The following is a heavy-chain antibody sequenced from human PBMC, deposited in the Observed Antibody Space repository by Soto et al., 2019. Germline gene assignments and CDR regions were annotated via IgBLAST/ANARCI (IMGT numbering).Heavy chain of an antibody. D-gene: IGHD3-3*01. CDR3: ARHAPNYDFWSGYYTGWFDP. CDR2: IYYSGST. V-gene: IGHV4-59*08. Sequence: QVQLQESGPGLVKPSETLSLTCTVSGGSISSYYWSWIRQPPGKGLEWIGYIYYSGSTNYNPSLKRRVTIAVATSKNQFSLKLSAVTAADTAVYYCARHAPNYDFWSGYYTGWFDPWGLGTLVTVSS. CDR1: GGSISSYY. J-gene: IGHJ5*02.